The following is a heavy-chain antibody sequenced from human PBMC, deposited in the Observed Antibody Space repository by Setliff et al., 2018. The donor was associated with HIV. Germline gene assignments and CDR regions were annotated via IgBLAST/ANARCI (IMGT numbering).Heavy chain of an antibody. V-gene: IGHV1-2*02. J-gene: IGHJ4*02. CDR2: IIPNSGVT. Sequence: ASVKFSCKASGYTFTGYYIHWARQAPGQGLEWMGWIIPNSGVTNYAQKFQGRVTMTRDTSTSTAYMELSRLRSDDTAVFYCARGPQSYVDVVPTIGRYYFDYWGQGTLVTV. CDR1: GYTFTGYY. CDR3: ARGPQSYVDVVPTIGRYYFDY. D-gene: IGHD5-12*01.